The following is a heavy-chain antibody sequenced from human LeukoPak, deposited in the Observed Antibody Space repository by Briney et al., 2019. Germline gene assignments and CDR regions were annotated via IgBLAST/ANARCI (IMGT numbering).Heavy chain of an antibody. Sequence: PGGSLRLSCTASGFTVSSSYMSWVRQAPGKGLEWVSTLYSGGSAYYAGSVKGRFIVSRDDSKNTLFLQMNSLRDEDTAVYYCAKDRVLGQVGYRSGSSKYYFDSWGQGTLVTVSS. CDR1: GFTVSSSY. V-gene: IGHV3-66*01. CDR2: LYSGGSA. J-gene: IGHJ4*02. CDR3: AKDRVLGQVGYRSGSSKYYFDS. D-gene: IGHD3-10*01.